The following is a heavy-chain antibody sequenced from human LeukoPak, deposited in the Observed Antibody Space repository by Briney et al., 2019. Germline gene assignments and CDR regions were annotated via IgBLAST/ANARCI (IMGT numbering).Heavy chain of an antibody. V-gene: IGHV1-24*01. CDR1: GYTLTELS. CDR3: ATDPSSYGLFDY. D-gene: IGHD5-18*01. Sequence: GASVKVSCKVSGYTLTELSMHWVRQAPGKGLEWMGGFDPEDGETIYAQKFQGRVTMTEDTSTDTAYMELSSLRSEDTAVYYCATDPSSYGLFDYWGQGTLVTVSS. CDR2: FDPEDGET. J-gene: IGHJ4*02.